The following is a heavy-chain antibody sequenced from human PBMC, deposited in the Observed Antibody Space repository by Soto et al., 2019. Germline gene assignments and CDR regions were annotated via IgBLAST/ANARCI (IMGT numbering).Heavy chain of an antibody. V-gene: IGHV4-31*03. CDR2: IYYSGST. J-gene: IGHJ4*02. Sequence: QVQLQESGPGLVKPSQTLSLTCTVTGGSISCGGYYWSWIRQHPGKGLEWIGYIYYSGSTYYNPSLKSRVTISVHTSKNQFSLKLSSVTAADTALYYCARWVGATSFDYWGQGTLVTVSS. CDR1: GGSISCGGYY. CDR3: ARWVGATSFDY. D-gene: IGHD1-26*01.